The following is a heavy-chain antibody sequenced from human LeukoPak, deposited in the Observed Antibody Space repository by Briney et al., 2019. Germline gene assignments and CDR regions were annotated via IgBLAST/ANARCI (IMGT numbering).Heavy chain of an antibody. J-gene: IGHJ6*02. D-gene: IGHD2-15*01. Sequence: ASVKVSCKASGYTFTSYGISWVRQAPGQGLEWMGWISAYNGNTNYAQKFQGRVTITADKSTSTAYMELSSLRSEDTAVYYCARDSVGGGMDVWGQGTTVTVSS. CDR1: GYTFTSYG. V-gene: IGHV1-18*01. CDR3: ARDSVGGGMDV. CDR2: ISAYNGNT.